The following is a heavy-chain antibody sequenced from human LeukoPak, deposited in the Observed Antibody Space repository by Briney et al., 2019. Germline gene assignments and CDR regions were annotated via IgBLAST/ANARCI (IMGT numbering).Heavy chain of an antibody. Sequence: GGSLRLPCAASGFTFSTYSLSWVRQAPGKGLEWVSYISTTSTTIYYADSVKGRFTISRDNAKNSLYLQMNSLRAEDTAVYYCARRSGNGFHMWAQGTMVSVSS. J-gene: IGHJ3*02. CDR2: ISTTSTTI. CDR1: GFTFSTYS. V-gene: IGHV3-48*01. CDR3: ARRSGNGFHM. D-gene: IGHD1-26*01.